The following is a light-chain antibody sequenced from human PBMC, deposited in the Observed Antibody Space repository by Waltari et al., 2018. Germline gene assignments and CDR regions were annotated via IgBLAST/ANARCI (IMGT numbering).Light chain of an antibody. V-gene: IGKV3-20*01. J-gene: IGKJ1*01. CDR3: QQYRA. CDR2: GAS. CDR1: QSISSNY. Sequence: IVLTQSPGTLSLSPGERATLSCRASQSISSNYLAWYQQKPGQAPRLLIYGASSRATGIPDRFSGGGSGTDFTLTISRLEAEDFAVYYCQQYRAFGQGTKVEIK.